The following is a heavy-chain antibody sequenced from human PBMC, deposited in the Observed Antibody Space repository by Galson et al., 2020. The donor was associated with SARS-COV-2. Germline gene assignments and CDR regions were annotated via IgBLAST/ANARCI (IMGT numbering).Heavy chain of an antibody. V-gene: IGHV1-58*01. CDR3: VAGSLVAGAH. D-gene: IGHD6-19*01. J-gene: IGHJ4*02. Sequence: SVKVSCKASGFTFSTSAVQWVRQTRGQRLEWIGWIVVDSGNTDYAQKFQERVTITRDMSTTTAYMELSSLRSKDTAVYYCVAGSLVAGAHWGQGTLVTVSS. CDR1: GFTFSTSA. CDR2: IVVDSGNT.